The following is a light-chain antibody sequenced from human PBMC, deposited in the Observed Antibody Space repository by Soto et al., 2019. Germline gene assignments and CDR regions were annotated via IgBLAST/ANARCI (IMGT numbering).Light chain of an antibody. Sequence: QSVLTQPPSVSGAPGQRVTISCTGSYANIGAGYEVHWYQQIPGTAPKLLISGHNNRPSGVPDRFFGSKSGTSASLTIIGLQAEDEADYYCQSYDNGLSGWVFGGGTKLTVL. J-gene: IGLJ3*02. V-gene: IGLV1-40*01. CDR1: YANIGAGYE. CDR2: GHN. CDR3: QSYDNGLSGWV.